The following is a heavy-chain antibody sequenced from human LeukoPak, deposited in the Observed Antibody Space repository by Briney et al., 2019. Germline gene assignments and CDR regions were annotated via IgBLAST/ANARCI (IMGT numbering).Heavy chain of an antibody. CDR2: IIPILGIA. CDR3: ARPRSSGYYDDAFDI. D-gene: IGHD3-22*01. J-gene: IGHJ3*02. Sequence: AASVKVSCKASGGTFSSYAISWVRQAPGQGLEWMGRIIPILGIANYAQKFQGRVTITAEKSTSTAYMELSSLRSEDTAVYYCARPRSSGYYDDAFDIWGQGTMVTVSS. CDR1: GGTFSSYA. V-gene: IGHV1-69*04.